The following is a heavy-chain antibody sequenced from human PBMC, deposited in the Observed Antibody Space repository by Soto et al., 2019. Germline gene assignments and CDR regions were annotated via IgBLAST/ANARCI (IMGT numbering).Heavy chain of an antibody. D-gene: IGHD3-10*01. Sequence: PGGSLRLSCTASGFTFSMYGMHWVRQVPGKGPKWVSRISDDGSRADYADSVKGRFTISRDNAKNTLYLEMHVLRADDTAVYYCTRGPRPSSVGTGAFWGQGTPVTVSS. CDR2: ISDDGSRA. CDR3: TRGPRPSSVGTGAF. J-gene: IGHJ4*02. CDR1: GFTFSMYG. V-gene: IGHV3-74*01.